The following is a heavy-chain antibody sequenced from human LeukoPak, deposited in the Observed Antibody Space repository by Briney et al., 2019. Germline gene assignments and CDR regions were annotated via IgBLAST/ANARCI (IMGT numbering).Heavy chain of an antibody. Sequence: GGSLRLSCAASGFTFSSYSMNWVRQAPGKGLEWVSSISSSSSYIYYADSVKGRFTISRDNAENSVSLQMNNLRVEDTAVYYCTADGGNSDPWGQGTLVTVSS. CDR2: ISSSSSYI. CDR3: TADGGNSDP. V-gene: IGHV3-21*01. CDR1: GFTFSSYS. D-gene: IGHD3-10*01. J-gene: IGHJ5*02.